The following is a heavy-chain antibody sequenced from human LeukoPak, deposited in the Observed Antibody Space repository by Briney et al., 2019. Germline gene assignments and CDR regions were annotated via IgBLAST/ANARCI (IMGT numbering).Heavy chain of an antibody. D-gene: IGHD3-22*01. J-gene: IGHJ4*02. CDR3: TRHAYYYDNSGPGFDY. V-gene: IGHV3-73*01. CDR1: GFTFSGSA. Sequence: GGSLRLSRAASGFTFSGSAMHWVRQASGKGLEWVGRIRSKAKSDATAYAASVKGRFTISRDDSKNTAYLQMNSLKTEDTAVYYCTRHAYYYDNSGPGFDYWGQGTLVTVSS. CDR2: IRSKAKSDAT.